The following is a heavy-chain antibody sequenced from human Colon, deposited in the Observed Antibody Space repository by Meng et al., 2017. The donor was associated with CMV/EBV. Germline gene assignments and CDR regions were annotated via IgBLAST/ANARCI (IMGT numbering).Heavy chain of an antibody. CDR3: ARDSPHAWD. Sequence: EWELGEVGVGLDQPGGFLRLSCAASGFPVRSKYMSWVRQAPGKGLEWVSVIYIDDSTYYADSVEGRFTISRDNSRNTVYLQMNSLRAEDTVVYYCARDSPHAWDWGQGTLVTVSS. V-gene: IGHV3-53*01. CDR2: IYIDDST. D-gene: IGHD3-16*01. J-gene: IGHJ4*02. CDR1: GFPVRSKY.